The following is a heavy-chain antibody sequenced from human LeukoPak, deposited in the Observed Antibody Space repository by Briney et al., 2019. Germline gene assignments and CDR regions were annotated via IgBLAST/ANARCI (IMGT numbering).Heavy chain of an antibody. CDR1: GYTFSGYY. CDR3: ARGYYDSSDYEYFQH. Sequence: ASVKVSCKASGYTFSGYYLHWVRQAPGQGLEWMGWINPNSGGTNSAQKFQGRVTMSRDTSIITAYMELSRLRSDDTAVYFCARGYYDSSDYEYFQHWGQGTLVTVSS. J-gene: IGHJ1*01. D-gene: IGHD3-22*01. CDR2: INPNSGGT. V-gene: IGHV1-2*02.